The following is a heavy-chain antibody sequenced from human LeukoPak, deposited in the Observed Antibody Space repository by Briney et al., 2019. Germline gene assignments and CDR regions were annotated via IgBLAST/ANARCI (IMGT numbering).Heavy chain of an antibody. D-gene: IGHD2-15*01. Sequence: EGSLRLSCAASGFTFSSYAMSWVRQAPGKGLGWVSAISGSGGSTYYADSVKGRFTISRDNSKNTLYLQMNSLRAEDTAVYYCAKEGCSGGSCYQTNYYYYGMDVWGQGTTVTVSS. J-gene: IGHJ6*02. CDR3: AKEGCSGGSCYQTNYYYYGMDV. V-gene: IGHV3-23*01. CDR2: ISGSGGST. CDR1: GFTFSSYA.